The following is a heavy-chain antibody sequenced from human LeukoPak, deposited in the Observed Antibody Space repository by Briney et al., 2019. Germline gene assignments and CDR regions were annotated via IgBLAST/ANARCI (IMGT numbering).Heavy chain of an antibody. CDR2: IIPIFGTA. Sequence: EASVKVSCKASRGTFSRYVISWVRQAPGPELEGMGGIIPIFGTANYAQNFQGRVTITADESTSTAYMELSSLRSEDTAVYYCARVGSKPEYFQHWGRGTLVTVSS. CDR1: RGTFSRYV. V-gene: IGHV1-69*13. CDR3: ARVGSKPEYFQH. J-gene: IGHJ1*01. D-gene: IGHD2/OR15-2a*01.